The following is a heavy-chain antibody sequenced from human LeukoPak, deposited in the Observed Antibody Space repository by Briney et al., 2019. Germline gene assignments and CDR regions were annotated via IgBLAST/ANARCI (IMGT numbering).Heavy chain of an antibody. Sequence: SGTLSLTCAVSGYSISSVYSWGGIRQPPGRGLEWIGRIYHIGGTYYNPSLNSRVTISVDTSNNQLSLQLSAVPAADTAVYYGARATGFGEFHFDYWGQGTLVTVPS. CDR2: IYHIGGT. V-gene: IGHV4-38-2*01. CDR1: GYSISSVYS. J-gene: IGHJ4*02. CDR3: ARATGFGEFHFDY. D-gene: IGHD3-10*01.